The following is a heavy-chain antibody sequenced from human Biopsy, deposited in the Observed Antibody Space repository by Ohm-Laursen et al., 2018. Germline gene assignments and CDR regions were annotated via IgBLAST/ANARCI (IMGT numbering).Heavy chain of an antibody. D-gene: IGHD2-8*02. CDR2: INHSGHT. CDR3: ARDRIAYCTATSCDNFGLDV. V-gene: IGHV4-59*01. J-gene: IGHJ6*02. CDR1: SASINLYY. Sequence: SDTLSLTCTVSSASINLYYWGWIRQSPGKGLEWIGYINHSGHTNCNPSLKSRLTMSVDTSKNQFSLKLTSVTAADTAVYYCARDRIAYCTATSCDNFGLDVWGQGTTVTVSS.